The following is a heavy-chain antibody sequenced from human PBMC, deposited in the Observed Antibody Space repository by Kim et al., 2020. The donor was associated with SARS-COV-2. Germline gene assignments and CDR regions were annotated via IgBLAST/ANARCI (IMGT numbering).Heavy chain of an antibody. CDR2: ISATGSTT. Sequence: GGSLRLSCAASRFTFSSYAMSWVRQTPGKGLEWVSAISATGSTTYYADSVKGRFTISRDNSKNTLYLQMNSLRAEDTAVYYCAKQPSSVAGGYFDYWGQGTLVSVSS. V-gene: IGHV3-23*01. J-gene: IGHJ4*02. D-gene: IGHD3-16*01. CDR1: RFTFSSYA. CDR3: AKQPSSVAGGYFDY.